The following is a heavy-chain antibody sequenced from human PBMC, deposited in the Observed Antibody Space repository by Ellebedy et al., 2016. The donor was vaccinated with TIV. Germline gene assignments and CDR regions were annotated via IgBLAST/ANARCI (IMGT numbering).Heavy chain of an antibody. CDR3: AREGIAGTDY. CDR1: GGSISSYY. D-gene: IGHD6-13*01. J-gene: IGHJ4*02. CDR2: IYYSGST. V-gene: IGHV4-39*07. Sequence: SETLSLXXTVSGGSISSYYWSWIRQPPGKGLEWIGSIYYSGSTYYNPSLKSRVTISVDTSKNQFSLKLSSVTAADTAVYYCAREGIAGTDYWGQGTLVTVSS.